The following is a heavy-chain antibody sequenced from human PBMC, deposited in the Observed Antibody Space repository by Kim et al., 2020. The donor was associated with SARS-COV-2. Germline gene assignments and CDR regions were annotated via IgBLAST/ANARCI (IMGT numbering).Heavy chain of an antibody. CDR1: GYTFTSYA. Sequence: ASVKVSCKAPGYTFTSYAMNWVRQAPGQGLEWMGWINTNTGNPTYAQGFTGRFVFSLDTSVSTAYLQISSLKAEDTAVYYCARGMRIAVAGDYYYYGMDVWGQGTTVTVSS. CDR2: INTNTGNP. V-gene: IGHV7-4-1*02. CDR3: ARGMRIAVAGDYYYYGMDV. J-gene: IGHJ6*02. D-gene: IGHD6-19*01.